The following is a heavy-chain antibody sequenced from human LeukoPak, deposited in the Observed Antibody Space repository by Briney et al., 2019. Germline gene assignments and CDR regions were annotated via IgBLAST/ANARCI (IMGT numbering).Heavy chain of an antibody. Sequence: GGSLRLSCAASGFTFSSYAMHWVRQAPGKGLEWVAVISYDGSNKYYADSVKGRFTISRDNSKNTLYLQMNSLRAEDTAVYYCATCNWPEPRAPPNYWGQGTLVTVSS. CDR2: ISYDGSNK. CDR3: ATCNWPEPRAPPNY. CDR1: GFTFSSYA. J-gene: IGHJ4*02. D-gene: IGHD1-20*01. V-gene: IGHV3-30-3*01.